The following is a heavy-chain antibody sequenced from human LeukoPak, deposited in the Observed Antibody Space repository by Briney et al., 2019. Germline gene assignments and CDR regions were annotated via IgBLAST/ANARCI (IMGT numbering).Heavy chain of an antibody. D-gene: IGHD3-9*01. CDR3: AKTYDLLTGHSVFDS. V-gene: IGHV4-59*03. J-gene: IGHJ5*01. Sequence: SETLSLTCTVSGGSISSYYWSWIRQPPGKGLEWIGYISYSGTTNYNPSLKSRVTMSVDTSKNQFSLKLRSVNAADTAVYYCAKTYDLLTGHSVFDSWGEGALVTAYS. CDR2: ISYSGTT. CDR1: GGSISSYY.